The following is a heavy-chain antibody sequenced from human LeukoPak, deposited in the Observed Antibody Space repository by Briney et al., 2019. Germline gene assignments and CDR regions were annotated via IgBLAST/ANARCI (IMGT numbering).Heavy chain of an antibody. J-gene: IGHJ6*02. D-gene: IGHD6-13*01. CDR1: GGTFSSYA. V-gene: IGHV1-69*13. CDR2: IIPIFGTA. CDR3: ASFAAARYYYGTDV. Sequence: ALVKVSCKASGGTFSSYAISWVRQAPGQGLEWMGGIIPIFGTANYAQKFQGRVTITADESTSTAYMELSSLRSEDTAVYYCASFAAARYYYGTDVWGQGTTVTVSS.